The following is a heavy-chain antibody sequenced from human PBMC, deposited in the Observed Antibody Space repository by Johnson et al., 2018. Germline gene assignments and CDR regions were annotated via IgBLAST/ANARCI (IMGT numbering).Heavy chain of an antibody. CDR1: GYSFTSYW. CDR2: IYPGDSET. V-gene: IGHV5-51*01. D-gene: IGHD3-22*01. Sequence: EVQLVESGAEVKKPGESXKISCKGSGYSFTSYWIGWVRQMPGKGLEWMGIIYPGDSETSYSPSFQSQVTIAAGKSISPPDPQWSGLKASDTAMYYSARGSPGRRSRPNLTMIVARRAFDIWGQGTMVTVSS. CDR3: ARGSPGRRSRPNLTMIVARRAFDI. J-gene: IGHJ3*02.